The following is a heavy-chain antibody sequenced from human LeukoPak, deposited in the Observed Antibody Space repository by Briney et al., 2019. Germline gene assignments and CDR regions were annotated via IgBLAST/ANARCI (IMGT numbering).Heavy chain of an antibody. J-gene: IGHJ4*02. CDR2: ISAYNGNT. D-gene: IGHD3-3*01. CDR1: GYTFTDYY. CDR3: ASGGGDFWSGIDY. V-gene: IGHV1-18*01. Sequence: AAVXVSCKASGYTFTDYYLHWVRQAPGEGLEWMGWISAYNGNTNYAQKLQGRVTMTTDTSTSTAYMELRSLRSDDTAVYYCASGGGDFWSGIDYWGQGTLVTVSS.